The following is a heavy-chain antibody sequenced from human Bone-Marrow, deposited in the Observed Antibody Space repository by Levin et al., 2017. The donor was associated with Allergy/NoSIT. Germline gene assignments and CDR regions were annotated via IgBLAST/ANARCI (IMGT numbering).Heavy chain of an antibody. CDR3: ARDSSRITIFGVVIIGPIDY. Sequence: KISCKASGGTFSSYAISWVRQAPGQGLEWMGGIIPIFGTANYAQKFQGRVTITADKSTSTAYMELSSLRSEDTAVYYCARDSSRITIFGVVIIGPIDYWGQGTLVTVSS. CDR1: GGTFSSYA. CDR2: IIPIFGTA. V-gene: IGHV1-69*06. J-gene: IGHJ4*02. D-gene: IGHD3-3*01.